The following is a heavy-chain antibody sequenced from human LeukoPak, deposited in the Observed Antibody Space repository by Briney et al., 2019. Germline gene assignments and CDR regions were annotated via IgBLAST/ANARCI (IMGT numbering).Heavy chain of an antibody. V-gene: IGHV3-33*01. CDR1: GFTFSSYG. J-gene: IGHJ4*02. CDR2: IWYDGSNK. Sequence: GGSLRLSCAASGFTFSSYGMHWVRQAPGKGLEWVAVIWYDGSNKYYADSVKGRFTISRDNSKNTPYLQMNSLRAEDTAVYYCARAESGQWCIDYWGQGTLVTVSS. D-gene: IGHD2-15*01. CDR3: ARAESGQWCIDY.